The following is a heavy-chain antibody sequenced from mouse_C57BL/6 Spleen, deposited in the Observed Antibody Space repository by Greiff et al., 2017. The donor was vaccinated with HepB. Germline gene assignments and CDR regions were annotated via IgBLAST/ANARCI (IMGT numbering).Heavy chain of an antibody. CDR2: ISYDGSN. Sequence: DVQLQESGPGLVKPSQSLSLTCSVTGYSITSGYYWNWIRQFPGNKLEWMGDISYDGSNNYNPSLKNRISITRDTSKNQFFLKLNSVTIEDTATYYCARSEGLRRPFAYWGQGTLVTVSA. J-gene: IGHJ3*01. CDR1: GYSITSGYY. CDR3: ARSEGLRRPFAY. D-gene: IGHD2-4*01. V-gene: IGHV3-6*01.